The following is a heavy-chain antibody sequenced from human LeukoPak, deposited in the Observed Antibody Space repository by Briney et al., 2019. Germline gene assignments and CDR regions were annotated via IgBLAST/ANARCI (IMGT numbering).Heavy chain of an antibody. V-gene: IGHV3-43*01. D-gene: IGHD3-10*01. CDR1: GFTFDDYT. J-gene: IGHJ2*01. Sequence: GGSPRLSCAASGFTFDDYTMHWVRQAPGKGLEWVSLISWDGGSTYYADSVKGRFTISRDNSKNSLYLQMNSLRTEDTALYYCAKSMVSGSSHWYFDLWGRGTLVTVSS. CDR2: ISWDGGST. CDR3: AKSMVSGSSHWYFDL.